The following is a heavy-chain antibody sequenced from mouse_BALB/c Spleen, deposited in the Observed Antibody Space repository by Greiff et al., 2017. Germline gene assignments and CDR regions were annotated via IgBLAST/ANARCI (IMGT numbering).Heavy chain of an antibody. D-gene: IGHD1-2*01. CDR1: GYTFTSYW. J-gene: IGHJ2*01. V-gene: IGHV1-69*02. CDR3: ARELRPYYFDY. Sequence: QVQLQQPGAELVKPGASVKLSCKASGYTFTSYWMHWVKQRPGQGLEWIGEIDPSDSYTNYNQKFKGKATLTVDKSSSTAYMQLSSLTSEDSAVYYCARELRPYYFDYWGQGTTLTVSS. CDR2: IDPSDSYT.